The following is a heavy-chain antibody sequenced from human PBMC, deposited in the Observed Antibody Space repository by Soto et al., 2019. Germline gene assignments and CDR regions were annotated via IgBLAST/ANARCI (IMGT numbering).Heavy chain of an antibody. V-gene: IGHV4-59*01. D-gene: IGHD3-22*01. CDR2: IYYSGST. J-gene: IGHJ5*02. CDR3: ARGGDSSGYYPFDP. Sequence: SETLSLTWTVSGGSISSYYWSWIRQPPGKGLEWIGYIYYSGSTNYNPSLKSRVTISVDTSKNQFSLKLSSVTAADTAVYYCARGGDSSGYYPFDPWGQGTLVTVSS. CDR1: GGSISSYY.